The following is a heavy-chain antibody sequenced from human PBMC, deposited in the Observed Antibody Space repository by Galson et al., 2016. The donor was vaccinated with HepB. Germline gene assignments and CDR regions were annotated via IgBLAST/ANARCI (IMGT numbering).Heavy chain of an antibody. D-gene: IGHD2-8*01. CDR3: ARGMAGKDVFDM. Sequence: SLRLSCAASGFTFSNYAMNWVRQAPGKGLEWVSVISAGGVSTYNADSVKGRFTISRDTSKTTLYLQMNSLRAEDTAVYYCARGMAGKDVFDMWGQGTMVTVSS. CDR1: GFTFSNYA. J-gene: IGHJ3*02. CDR2: ISAGGVST. V-gene: IGHV3-23*01.